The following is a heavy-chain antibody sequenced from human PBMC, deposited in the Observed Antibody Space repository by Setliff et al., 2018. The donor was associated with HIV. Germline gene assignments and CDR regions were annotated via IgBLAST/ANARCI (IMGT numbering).Heavy chain of an antibody. CDR2: ISSGSSYI. Sequence: RLSCTASGFTFSSYSMNWVRQAPGKGLEWVSSISSGSSYIHYPDSVKGRFTISRDNAKNSLYLRMNSLRADDTAVYYCARDSSTAEGGGDNFFDYWGRGTLVTVSS. CDR3: ARDSSTAEGGGDNFFDY. CDR1: GFTFSSYS. J-gene: IGHJ4*02. V-gene: IGHV3-21*01. D-gene: IGHD2-21*01.